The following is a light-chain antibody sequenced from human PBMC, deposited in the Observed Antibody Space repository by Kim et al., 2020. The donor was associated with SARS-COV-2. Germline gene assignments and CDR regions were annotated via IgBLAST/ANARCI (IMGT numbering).Light chain of an antibody. V-gene: IGKV3-20*01. Sequence: LSPGAGDPLSCSASQSVSSGYLALYQQKPGRAPSLLIYGASSRASGVPDRFSGSWSGTDFTLTISRLEPEDFAVYYCQQYGGSPYTFGQGTKLEI. CDR3: QQYGGSPYT. J-gene: IGKJ2*01. CDR2: GAS. CDR1: QSVSSGY.